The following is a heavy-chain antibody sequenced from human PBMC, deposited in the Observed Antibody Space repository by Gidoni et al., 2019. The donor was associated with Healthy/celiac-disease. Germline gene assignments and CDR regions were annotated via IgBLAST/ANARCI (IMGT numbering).Heavy chain of an antibody. Sequence: QVQLQPWGAGLLKPSETLSLTCAVSGGSFSGYYWSWIRQPPGKGLELIGEINHSGRTNYNPSLKSRVTISVDTSKNQFSLKLSSVTAADTAVYYCARGSRYYFDYWGQGTLVTVSS. J-gene: IGHJ4*02. D-gene: IGHD6-25*01. V-gene: IGHV4-34*01. CDR2: INHSGRT. CDR1: GGSFSGYY. CDR3: ARGSRYYFDY.